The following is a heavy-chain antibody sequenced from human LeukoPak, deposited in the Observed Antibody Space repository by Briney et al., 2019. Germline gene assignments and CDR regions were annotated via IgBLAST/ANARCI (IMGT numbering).Heavy chain of an antibody. CDR2: INPSGGST. J-gene: IGHJ5*02. CDR1: GYTFTSYY. D-gene: IGHD3-10*01. Sequence: ASVKVSCKASGYTFTSYYMHWVRQAPGQGLEWMGIINPSGGSTSYAQKFQGRVTMTRDTSTSTVYMELSSLRSEDTAVYYCARDAQVWFGELNWFDPWGQGTLVTVTS. V-gene: IGHV1-46*01. CDR3: ARDAQVWFGELNWFDP.